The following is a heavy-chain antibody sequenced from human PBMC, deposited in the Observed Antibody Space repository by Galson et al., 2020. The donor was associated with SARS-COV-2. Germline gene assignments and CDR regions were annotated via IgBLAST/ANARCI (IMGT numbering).Heavy chain of an antibody. CDR2: FDPEDGET. D-gene: IGHD6-19*01. Sequence: ASVKVSCKVSGYTLTELSMHWVRQAPGKGLEWMGGFDPEDGETIYARKFQGRVTMTEDTSTDTAYMELSSLRSEDTAVYYCATFGYSSGWNVDYWGQGTLVTVSS. CDR1: GYTLTELS. CDR3: ATFGYSSGWNVDY. J-gene: IGHJ4*02. V-gene: IGHV1-24*01.